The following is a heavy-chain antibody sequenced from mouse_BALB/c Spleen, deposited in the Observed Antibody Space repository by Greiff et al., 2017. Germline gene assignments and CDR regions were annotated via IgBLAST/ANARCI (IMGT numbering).Heavy chain of an antibody. Sequence: EVHLVESGGGLVKPGGSLKLSCAASGFTFSDYYMYWVRQTPEKRLEWVATISDGGSYTYYPDSVKGRFTISRDNAKNNLYLQMSSLKSEDTAMYYCATELRLRPFAYWGQGTLVTVSA. J-gene: IGHJ3*01. CDR2: ISDGGSYT. CDR1: GFTFSDYY. CDR3: ATELRLRPFAY. D-gene: IGHD1-2*01. V-gene: IGHV5-4*02.